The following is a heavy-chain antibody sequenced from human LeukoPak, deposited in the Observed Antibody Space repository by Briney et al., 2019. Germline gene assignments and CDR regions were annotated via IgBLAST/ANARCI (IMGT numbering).Heavy chain of an antibody. CDR3: ARVTDDFWSGYYLSGRSLDY. J-gene: IGHJ4*02. CDR2: INSDGSST. D-gene: IGHD3-3*01. Sequence: GGSLRLSCAASGLTFSSYWMHWVRQAPGKGLVWVSRINSDGSSTSYADSVKGRFTISRDNAKNTLYLQMNSLRAEDTAVYYCARVTDDFWSGYYLSGRSLDYWGQGTLVTVSS. CDR1: GLTFSSYW. V-gene: IGHV3-74*01.